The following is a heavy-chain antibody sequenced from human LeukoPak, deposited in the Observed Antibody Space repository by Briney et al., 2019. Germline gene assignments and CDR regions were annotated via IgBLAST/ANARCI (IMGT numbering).Heavy chain of an antibody. J-gene: IGHJ4*02. Sequence: GGSLRLSCAASGFTVSSNYMSWVRQAPGKGLEWVSVIYSGGSTYYADSVKGRFTISRDNSKNTLYLQMNSLRAEDTAVYYCARGPYGSGSYYSYWGQGTLVTVSS. D-gene: IGHD3-10*01. CDR3: ARGPYGSGSYYSY. CDR1: GFTVSSNY. CDR2: IYSGGST. V-gene: IGHV3-66*01.